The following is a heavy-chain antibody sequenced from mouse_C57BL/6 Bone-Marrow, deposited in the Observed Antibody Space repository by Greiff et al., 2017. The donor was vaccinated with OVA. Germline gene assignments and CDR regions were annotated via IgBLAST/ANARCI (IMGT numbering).Heavy chain of an antibody. D-gene: IGHD1-1*01. CDR3: ARDWYYYGSHYYAMDY. Sequence: EVKVVESGGGLVKPGGSLKLSCAASGFTFSSYAMSWVRQTPEKRLEWVATISDGGSYTYYPDNVKGRFTFSRDNAKNNLYLQMSHLKSEDTAMYYGARDWYYYGSHYYAMDYWGQGTSVTVSS. V-gene: IGHV5-4*01. CDR2: ISDGGSYT. CDR1: GFTFSSYA. J-gene: IGHJ4*01.